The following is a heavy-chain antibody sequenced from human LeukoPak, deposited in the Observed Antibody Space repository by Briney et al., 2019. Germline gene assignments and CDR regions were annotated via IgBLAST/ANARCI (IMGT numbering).Heavy chain of an antibody. CDR3: AKGGTTWSYWYFDL. J-gene: IGHJ2*01. Sequence: GGSLRLSCAASGFTFSSYAMSWVRQAPGKGLEWVSTVSGSGVNTYYADSVKGRFTISRANSKNTLYLQMNSLRAEDTAVYYCAKGGTTWSYWYFDLWGRGTLVTVSS. D-gene: IGHD1-7*01. CDR1: GFTFSSYA. CDR2: VSGSGVNT. V-gene: IGHV3-23*01.